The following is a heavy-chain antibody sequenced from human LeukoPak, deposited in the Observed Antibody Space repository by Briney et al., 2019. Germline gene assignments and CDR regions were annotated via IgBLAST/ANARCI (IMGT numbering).Heavy chain of an antibody. CDR2: ISGSGGST. CDR3: AKSHTPIVVVPAAAPDY. CDR1: GFTFSSYA. V-gene: IGHV3-23*01. J-gene: IGHJ4*02. D-gene: IGHD2-2*01. Sequence: GGSLRLSCAASGFTFSSYAMSWVRQAPGKGLEWVSAISGSGGSTYYADSVKGRFTISRDNSKNTLYLQMNSLRAEDTAVYYCAKSHTPIVVVPAAAPDYWGQGTLVTVSS.